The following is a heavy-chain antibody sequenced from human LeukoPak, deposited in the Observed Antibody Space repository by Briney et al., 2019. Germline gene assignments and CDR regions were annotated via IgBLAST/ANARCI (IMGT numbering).Heavy chain of an antibody. Sequence: EASVKVSCKAFGYTFTSYGISWVRQAPGQGLEWMGWISAYNGNTNYAQKPQGRVTMTTDTSTGTAYMELRSLRSDDTAVYYCARIVLRYFDWSVDAFDIWGQGTMVTVSS. J-gene: IGHJ3*02. D-gene: IGHD3-9*01. V-gene: IGHV1-18*04. CDR1: GYTFTSYG. CDR2: ISAYNGNT. CDR3: ARIVLRYFDWSVDAFDI.